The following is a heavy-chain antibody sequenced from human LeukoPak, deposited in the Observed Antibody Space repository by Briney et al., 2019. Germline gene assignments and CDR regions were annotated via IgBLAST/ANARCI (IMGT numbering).Heavy chain of an antibody. J-gene: IGHJ3*02. CDR2: ISYDGSKK. D-gene: IGHD2-8*01. CDR3: HGDVYLYAVCGYNETRSRDACVI. CDR1: VFTFSSYG. Sequence: GGSLRLSCAASVFTFSSYGMYWVRQAPGKGLEWVALISYDGSKKYYPDSVRGRFTISRDNSKNTLYLQMNSLRTEDTAMYYCHGDVYLYAVCGYNETRSRDACVILGQGTMVTVSS. V-gene: IGHV3-30*03.